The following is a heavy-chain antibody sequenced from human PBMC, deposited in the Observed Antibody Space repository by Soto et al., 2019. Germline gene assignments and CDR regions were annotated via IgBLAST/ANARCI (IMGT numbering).Heavy chain of an antibody. CDR2: ISYDGSNK. CDR1: GFTFSTYG. CDR3: AKQFGTGWYYFDY. V-gene: IGHV3-30*18. Sequence: GGSLRLSCAASGFTFSTYGMHWVRQAPGKGLEWVALISYDGSNKYYGESVKGRFTISRDNSKNTLYLQMNSLRPEDTAVYYCAKQFGTGWYYFDYWGQGTLVTVSS. J-gene: IGHJ4*02. D-gene: IGHD6-19*01.